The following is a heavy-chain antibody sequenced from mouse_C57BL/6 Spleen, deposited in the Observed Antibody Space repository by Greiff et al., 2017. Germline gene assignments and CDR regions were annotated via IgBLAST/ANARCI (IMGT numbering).Heavy chain of an antibody. V-gene: IGHV14-2*01. Sequence: EVQLQQSGAELVKPGASVKLSCTASGFNIKDYYMSWVKQRTEQGLELIGRIDPEDGETKSATKFQGKATITADTSSNTAYLQLSSLTSEDTAVYYCARDLSTTVVACFDYWGQGTTLTVSS. J-gene: IGHJ2*01. CDR1: GFNIKDYY. CDR2: IDPEDGET. D-gene: IGHD1-1*01. CDR3: ARDLSTTVVACFDY.